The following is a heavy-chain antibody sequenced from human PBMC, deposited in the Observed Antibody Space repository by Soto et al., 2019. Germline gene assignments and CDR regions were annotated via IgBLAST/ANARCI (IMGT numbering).Heavy chain of an antibody. Sequence: PGGSLRLSCASSGFTFDDYAMHCFRQPPGNGLDWFSLISWDGSNRYYADSVQGRFTISRDNSKYSLYLEMNSLRPEDTALYYCAKDISRGPTKNYDFWSGPDYWGQGTLVTVSS. CDR2: ISWDGSNR. J-gene: IGHJ4*02. D-gene: IGHD3-3*01. V-gene: IGHV3-43D*04. CDR1: GFTFDDYA. CDR3: AKDISRGPTKNYDFWSGPDY.